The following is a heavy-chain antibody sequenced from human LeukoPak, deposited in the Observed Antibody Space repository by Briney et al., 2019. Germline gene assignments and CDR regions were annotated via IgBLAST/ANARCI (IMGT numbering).Heavy chain of an antibody. CDR3: ARAPDDILTGPPDY. Sequence: SETLSLTCTVSGGSISSSSYYWGWIRQPPGKGLEWIGSIYYSGSTYYNPSLKSRVTISVDTSKSQFSLKLSSVTAADTAVYYCARAPDDILTGPPDYWGQGTLVTVSS. J-gene: IGHJ4*02. CDR1: GGSISSSSYY. CDR2: IYYSGST. D-gene: IGHD3-9*01. V-gene: IGHV4-39*01.